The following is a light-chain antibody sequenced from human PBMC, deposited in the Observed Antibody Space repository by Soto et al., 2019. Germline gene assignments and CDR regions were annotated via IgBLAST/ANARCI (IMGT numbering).Light chain of an antibody. Sequence: EIVMTQSPGTLSLSPGERATLSCRTSQSVSSSYLAWYQQKPGQAPRLLIYGASNRATGIPDRFSGSGSGTDFTLTISRLETEDVAVYYCQQYGRSPWTFGQGTNVDIK. J-gene: IGKJ1*01. CDR3: QQYGRSPWT. CDR2: GAS. CDR1: QSVSSSY. V-gene: IGKV3-20*01.